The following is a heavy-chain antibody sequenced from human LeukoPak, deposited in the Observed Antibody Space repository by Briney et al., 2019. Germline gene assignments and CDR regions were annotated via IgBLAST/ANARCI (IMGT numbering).Heavy chain of an antibody. Sequence: GESLKISYKGSGYIFPNYWIGWVRQMPGKGLEWMGIIYPGDSDTRYSPSFQGQVTISADKSISTAYLQWSSLKASDTAMYYCARLRLPIFGVVTPPYFDYWGQGTLVTVSS. CDR3: ARLRLPIFGVVTPPYFDY. CDR1: GYIFPNYW. J-gene: IGHJ4*02. D-gene: IGHD3-3*01. V-gene: IGHV5-51*01. CDR2: IYPGDSDT.